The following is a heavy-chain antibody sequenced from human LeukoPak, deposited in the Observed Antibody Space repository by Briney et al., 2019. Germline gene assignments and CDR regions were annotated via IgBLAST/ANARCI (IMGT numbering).Heavy chain of an antibody. D-gene: IGHD3-9*01. CDR2: FDPEDGET. CDR1: GYTLTELS. V-gene: IGHV1-24*01. Sequence: ASVKVSCKVSGYTLTELSMHWVRQAPGKGLEWMGGFDPEDGETIYAQKFQGRVTMTEDTSTDTAYMELGSLRSEDTAVYYCATGDVLRYFDWFSNWGQGTLVTVSS. J-gene: IGHJ4*02. CDR3: ATGDVLRYFDWFSN.